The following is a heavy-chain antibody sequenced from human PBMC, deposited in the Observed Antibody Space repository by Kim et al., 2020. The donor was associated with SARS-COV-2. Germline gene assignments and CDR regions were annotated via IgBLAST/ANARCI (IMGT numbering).Heavy chain of an antibody. CDR3: ATLGGSGSYYNVYY. D-gene: IGHD3-10*01. CDR1: GGSISSSNW. CDR2: IYHSGST. Sequence: SETLSLTCAVSGGSISSSNWWSWVRQPPGKGLEWIGEIYHSGSTNYNPSLKSRVTISVDKSKNQFSLKLSSVTAADTAVYYCATLGGSGSYYNVYYWGQGTLVTVSS. V-gene: IGHV4-4*02. J-gene: IGHJ4*02.